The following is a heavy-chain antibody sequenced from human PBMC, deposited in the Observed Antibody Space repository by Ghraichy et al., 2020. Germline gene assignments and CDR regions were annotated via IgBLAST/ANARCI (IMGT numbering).Heavy chain of an antibody. CDR1: GFTLSSYW. D-gene: IGHD6-6*01. V-gene: IGHV3-7*01. CDR2: IKQDGSEK. J-gene: IGHJ4*02. Sequence: GGSLRLSCAASGFTLSSYWMSWVRQAPGKGLEWVANIKQDGSEKYYVDSVKGRFTISRDNAKNSLYLQMNNLRVEDTAVYYCARRRGSSSFDYWGQGTLVTVSS. CDR3: ARRRGSSSFDY.